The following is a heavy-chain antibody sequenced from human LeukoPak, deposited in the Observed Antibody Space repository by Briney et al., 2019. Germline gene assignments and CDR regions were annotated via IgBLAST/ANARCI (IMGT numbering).Heavy chain of an antibody. CDR1: GGSISSSSYY. V-gene: IGHV4-39*01. D-gene: IGHD6-19*01. CDR2: IYYSGST. J-gene: IGHJ4*02. CDR3: ARLGGFGSGWYRKGGFDY. Sequence: SETLSLTCTVSGGSISSSSYYWGWIRQPPGKGLEWIGSIYYSGSTYYNPSLKSRVTISVDTSKNQFSLKLSSVTAADTAVYYCARLGGFGSGWYRKGGFDYWGQGTLVTVSS.